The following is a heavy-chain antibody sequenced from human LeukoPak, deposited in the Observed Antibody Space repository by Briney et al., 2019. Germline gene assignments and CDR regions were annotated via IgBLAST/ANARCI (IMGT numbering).Heavy chain of an antibody. J-gene: IGHJ4*02. CDR2: ISSSSSTI. CDR3: ATGGVVVTASNDY. CDR1: GFTFSSYS. Sequence: PGGSLRLSCAASGFTFSSYSVNWVRQAPGKGLEWVSYISSSSSTIYYADSVKGRFTISRDNAKNSLYLQMNSLRAEDTAVYYCATGGVVVTASNDYWGQGTLVTVSS. D-gene: IGHD2-21*02. V-gene: IGHV3-48*01.